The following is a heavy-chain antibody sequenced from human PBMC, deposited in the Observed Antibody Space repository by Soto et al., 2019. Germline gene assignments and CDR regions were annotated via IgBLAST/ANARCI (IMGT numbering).Heavy chain of an antibody. J-gene: IGHJ5*02. V-gene: IGHV4-30-2*01. D-gene: IGHD3-10*01. CDR3: ARAQFYSGSGNYNNLMFDA. Sequence: SETLSLTCAVSGGSIGGVGYSWSWIRQPPGGGLEWIGYIYQNGTFLKSTSLKTHLNMSMDMSNKQINMTINSKTAADTAVYYFARAQFYSGSGNYNNLMFDAWGQGIQVTVS. CDR2: IYQNGTF. CDR1: GGSIGGVGYS.